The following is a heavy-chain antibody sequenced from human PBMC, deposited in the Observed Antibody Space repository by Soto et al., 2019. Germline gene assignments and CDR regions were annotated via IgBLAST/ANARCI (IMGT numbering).Heavy chain of an antibody. CDR1: GFPFSGSI. CDR2: IRSRANGYAT. V-gene: IGHV3-73*01. Sequence: SLRLSCAASGFPFSGSIIHWVRQASGRGLEWVGRIRSRANGYATTYGGSVRGRFTISRDDSNDSAYLQMNSLKSEDTAVYYCARNLGTKYGMDVWGQGTPVTVSS. D-gene: IGHD1-1*01. J-gene: IGHJ6*02. CDR3: ARNLGTKYGMDV.